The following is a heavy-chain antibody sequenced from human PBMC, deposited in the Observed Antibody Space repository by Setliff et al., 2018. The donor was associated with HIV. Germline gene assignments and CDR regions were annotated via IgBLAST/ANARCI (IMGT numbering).Heavy chain of an antibody. CDR1: GASLSTHY. CDR3: ARDPGRTAAGTEYFDY. V-gene: IGHV4-59*11. Sequence: SETLSLTCVISGASLSTHYWSWIRQSPGKGLEWIGNIHYTGISDFNPSPKRRATISLDRPKMQFSLKLSSVTAADTAIYYCARDPGRTAAGTEYFDYWGQGVLVTVSS. D-gene: IGHD6-13*01. J-gene: IGHJ4*02. CDR2: IHYTGIS.